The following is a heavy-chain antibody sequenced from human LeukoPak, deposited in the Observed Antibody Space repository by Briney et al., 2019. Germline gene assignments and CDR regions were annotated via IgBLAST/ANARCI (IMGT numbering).Heavy chain of an antibody. Sequence: GGSLRLSCAASGFTFSSYAMTWVRQAPGKGLEWVSTISGSGATTYYADSVKGRFTVSRDNSKNTLYLQINSLRAEETAVYYCAKHPASVSFGGIDVWGKGTTVTVSS. V-gene: IGHV3-23*01. D-gene: IGHD4-17*01. CDR3: AKHPASVSFGGIDV. CDR1: GFTFSSYA. CDR2: ISGSGATT. J-gene: IGHJ6*01.